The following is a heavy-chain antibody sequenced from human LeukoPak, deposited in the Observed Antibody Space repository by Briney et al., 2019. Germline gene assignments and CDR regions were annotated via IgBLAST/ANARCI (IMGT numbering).Heavy chain of an antibody. CDR1: GGTFSSYA. D-gene: IGHD5-12*01. CDR2: IIPIFGTA. CDR3: ARESGYSGYDGLYYFDY. J-gene: IGHJ4*02. Sequence: ASVKVSCKASGGTFSSYAISWVRQAPGQGREWMGGIIPIFGTANYAQKFKGGVTITAAESPSTAYMELSSLRSEDTAVYYCARESGYSGYDGLYYFDYWGQGTLVTVYS. V-gene: IGHV1-69*13.